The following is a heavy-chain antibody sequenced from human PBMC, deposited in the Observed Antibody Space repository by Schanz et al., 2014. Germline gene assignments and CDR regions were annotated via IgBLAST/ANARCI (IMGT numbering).Heavy chain of an antibody. CDR2: VFPNGIT. CDR3: ARDTTWRLDL. J-gene: IGHJ2*01. Sequence: QVQLQESGPGLVKPSQTLSLTCTVSGGSIRSGTYYWSWIRQPAGKALEWVGRVFPNGITNYNPSRKIRFTISRDTSKTQFSLTLTSLTAADTAVYYCARDTTWRLDLWGRGTLVTVSS. D-gene: IGHD1-1*01. V-gene: IGHV4-61*02. CDR1: GGSIRSGTYY.